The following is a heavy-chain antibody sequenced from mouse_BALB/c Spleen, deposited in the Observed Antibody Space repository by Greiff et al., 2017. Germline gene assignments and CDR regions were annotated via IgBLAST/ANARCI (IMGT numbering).Heavy chain of an antibody. CDR3: ARHEPLRRAMDY. CDR2: IWSDGST. J-gene: IGHJ4*01. V-gene: IGHV2-6-2*01. D-gene: IGHD2-12*01. Sequence: QVQLQQSGPDLVAPSQSLSITCTVSGFSLTSYGVHWVRQPPGKGLEWLVVIWSDGSTTYNSALKSRLSISKDNSKSQVFFKMNSLQTDDTAMYYCARHEPLRRAMDYWGQGTSVTVSS. CDR1: GFSLTSYG.